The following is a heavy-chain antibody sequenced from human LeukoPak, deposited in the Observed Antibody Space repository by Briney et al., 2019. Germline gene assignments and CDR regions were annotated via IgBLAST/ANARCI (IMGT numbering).Heavy chain of an antibody. CDR3: ARFGLLDLAPDY. CDR1: GGSISSYY. D-gene: IGHD3-10*01. J-gene: IGHJ4*02. V-gene: IGHV4-59*06. CDR2: IYYSGST. Sequence: SETLSLTCTVSGGSISSYYWSWIRQPPGKGLEWIGYIYYSGSTYYNPSLKSRVTISVDTSKNQFSLKLSSVTAADTAVYYCARFGLLDLAPDYWGQGTLVTVSS.